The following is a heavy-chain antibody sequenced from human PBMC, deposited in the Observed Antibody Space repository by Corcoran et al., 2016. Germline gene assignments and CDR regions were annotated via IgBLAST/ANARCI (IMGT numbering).Heavy chain of an antibody. CDR2: IYYSGST. CDR3: ARDVIAAAEYDGMDV. CDR1: GGSVSSGSYY. J-gene: IGHJ6*02. Sequence: QVQLQESGPGLVKPSETLSLTCTVSGGSVSSGSYYWSWIRQPPGKGLEWIGYIYYSGSTNYNPSLKSRVTISVDTSKNQFSLKLSSVTAADTAVYYGARDVIAAAEYDGMDVWGQGTTVTVSS. D-gene: IGHD6-25*01. V-gene: IGHV4-61*01.